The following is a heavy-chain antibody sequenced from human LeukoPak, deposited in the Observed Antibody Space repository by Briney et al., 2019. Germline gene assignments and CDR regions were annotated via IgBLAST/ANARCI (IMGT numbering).Heavy chain of an antibody. CDR1: GFTFSSYE. Sequence: GGSLRLSCAASGFTFSSYEMNWVRQAPGKGLEWVSYISSGGSTIYYADSVKGRFTISRDNAKNSLYLQMNSLRAEDTAVYYCARAGVAYYYGSGSKSFDYWGQGTLVTVSS. V-gene: IGHV3-48*03. CDR2: ISSGGSTI. CDR3: ARAGVAYYYGSGSKSFDY. D-gene: IGHD3-10*01. J-gene: IGHJ4*02.